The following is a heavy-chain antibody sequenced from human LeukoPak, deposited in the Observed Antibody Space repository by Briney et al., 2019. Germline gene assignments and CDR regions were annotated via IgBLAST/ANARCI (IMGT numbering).Heavy chain of an antibody. V-gene: IGHV3-30*04. D-gene: IGHD3-16*02. J-gene: IGHJ4*02. Sequence: GRSLRLSCAASGFTFSSYAMHWVRQAPGKGLKWVAVISYDGSSKYYADSVKGRFTISRDNSKNTLYLQRNSLRAEDTAVYYCAGDYDYVWGSYRYTNYWGQGALVTVSS. CDR1: GFTFSSYA. CDR3: AGDYDYVWGSYRYTNY. CDR2: ISYDGSSK.